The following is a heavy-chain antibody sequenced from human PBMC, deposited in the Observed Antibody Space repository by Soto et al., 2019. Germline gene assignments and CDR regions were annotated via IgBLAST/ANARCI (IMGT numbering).Heavy chain of an antibody. D-gene: IGHD3-22*01. CDR3: ARDETAYDSSGYYYVEYFQH. Sequence: QVQLQESGPGLVKPSQTLSLTCTVSGGSISSGGYYWSWIRQHPGKGLEWIGYIYYSGSTYYNPSLQSRVTISVDTSKNQFSLKLSSVTAADTAVYYCARDETAYDSSGYYYVEYFQHWGQGTLVTVSS. V-gene: IGHV4-31*03. J-gene: IGHJ1*01. CDR1: GGSISSGGYY. CDR2: IYYSGST.